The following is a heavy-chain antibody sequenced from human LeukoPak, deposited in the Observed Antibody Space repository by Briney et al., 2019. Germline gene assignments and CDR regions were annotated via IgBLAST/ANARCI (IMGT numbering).Heavy chain of an antibody. D-gene: IGHD3-22*01. CDR2: IYPGDSDT. J-gene: IGHJ3*02. V-gene: IGHV5-51*01. Sequence: GESLKISCKGSGYSFTGYWIGWVRQMPGKGLEWMGIIYPGDSDTRYSPSFQGQVTISADKSISTAYLQWSSLKASDTAMYYCARRDYYDSSGYRWDAFDIWGQGTMVTVSS. CDR1: GYSFTGYW. CDR3: ARRDYYDSSGYRWDAFDI.